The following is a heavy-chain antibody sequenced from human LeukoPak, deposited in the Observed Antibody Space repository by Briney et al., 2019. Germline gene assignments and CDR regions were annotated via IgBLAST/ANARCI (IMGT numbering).Heavy chain of an antibody. CDR2: IGSSGDIT. CDR3: AKDVDNGDYVVY. D-gene: IGHD4-17*01. V-gene: IGHV3-23*01. J-gene: IGHJ4*02. CDR1: GFTFSSYA. Sequence: GGSLRLSCAASGFTFSSYAMSWVRQAPGMGLEWVSSIGSSGDITYYADSVKGRFTISRDNSKNTLYLQMNSLRAEDTAVYYCAKDVDNGDYVVYWGQGTLVTVSS.